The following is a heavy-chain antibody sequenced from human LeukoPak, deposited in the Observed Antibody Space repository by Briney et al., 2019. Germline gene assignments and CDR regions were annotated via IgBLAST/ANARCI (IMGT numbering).Heavy chain of an antibody. CDR3: ARGRSGGDWFDS. D-gene: IGHD3-10*01. CDR2: NHYTGST. CDR1: GGSIGTYY. Sequence: PSETLSLTCTVFGGSIGTYYWTWIRQPPGKGLEWIGYNHYTGSTNHNPSLKSRVTMSVDTSKNQFSLKLSSVTAADTAVYYCARGRSGGDWFDSWGQGTLVTVSS. V-gene: IGHV4-59*01. J-gene: IGHJ5*01.